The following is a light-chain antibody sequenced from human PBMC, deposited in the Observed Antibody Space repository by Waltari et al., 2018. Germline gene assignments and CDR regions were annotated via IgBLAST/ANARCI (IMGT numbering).Light chain of an antibody. CDR3: QTGGHGTWV. J-gene: IGLJ3*02. CDR2: VNSDGSH. V-gene: IGLV4-69*01. Sequence: QLVLTQSPSASASLGASVKLTCTLSSGHSSNVIAWLQQQPEKVPRYLMKVNSDGSHSKGDVSPDRLSGSSLGTERYLTRAGLQSEDEADYYCQTGGHGTWVFGGGTKLTVL. CDR1: SGHSSNV.